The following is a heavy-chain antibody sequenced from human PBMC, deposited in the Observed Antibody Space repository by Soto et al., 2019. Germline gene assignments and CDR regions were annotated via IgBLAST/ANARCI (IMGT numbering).Heavy chain of an antibody. V-gene: IGHV1-69*12. CDR2: IVPIVDTT. Sequence: QVQLVQSGAEVRQPASSVKLSCKTSGGTFSSYAISWVRQAPGQGLEWLGGIVPIVDTTTYAQKFQGRVTITADEATSTVDMELSSLRSDDTAVYYCVRVVAIPGYPDNWGQGTLVTVSS. CDR3: VRVVAIPGYPDN. D-gene: IGHD5-12*01. CDR1: GGTFSSYA. J-gene: IGHJ4*02.